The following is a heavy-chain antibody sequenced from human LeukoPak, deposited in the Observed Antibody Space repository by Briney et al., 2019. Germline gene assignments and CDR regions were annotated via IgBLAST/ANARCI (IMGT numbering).Heavy chain of an antibody. J-gene: IGHJ4*02. Sequence: KSSETLSLTCTVSGDSISSYYWSWIRQPAGKGLEWTGRMYSSGTTHYSPSLKSRITMSVDTSKNQFSLRLSSVTAADTAVYYCAREGGSYRSFDYWGQGTLVTVSS. V-gene: IGHV4-4*07. CDR3: AREGGSYRSFDY. CDR2: MYSSGTT. CDR1: GDSISSYY. D-gene: IGHD1-26*01.